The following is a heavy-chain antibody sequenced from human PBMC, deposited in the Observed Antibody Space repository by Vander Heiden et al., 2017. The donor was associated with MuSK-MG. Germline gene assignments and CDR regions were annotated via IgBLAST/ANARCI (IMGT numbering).Heavy chain of an antibody. D-gene: IGHD6-19*01. Sequence: EVQLLESGGGLVQPGGSLRVSCAASGFPFSNYAMSWVRQAPGKGLEWVSSISGSSGSTYYADSVKGRFTISRDNSKNTLYMQMNDLRVEDTAVYYCAKDKQWLVHDYWGQGTLVTVTS. V-gene: IGHV3-23*01. J-gene: IGHJ4*02. CDR3: AKDKQWLVHDY. CDR2: ISGSSGST. CDR1: GFPFSNYA.